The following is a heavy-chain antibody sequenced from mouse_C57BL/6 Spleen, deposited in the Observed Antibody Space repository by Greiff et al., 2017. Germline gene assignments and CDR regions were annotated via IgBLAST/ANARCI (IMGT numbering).Heavy chain of an antibody. Sequence: QVQLQQSGAELVRPGTSVKVSCKASGYAFTNYLIEWVKQRPGQGLEWIGVINPGSGGTNYNEKFKGKATLTADKSSSTAYMQLSSLTSEDSAVYFCARNGELGSFDYWGQGTTLTVSS. J-gene: IGHJ2*01. CDR1: GYAFTNYL. V-gene: IGHV1-54*01. CDR3: ARNGELGSFDY. CDR2: INPGSGGT. D-gene: IGHD4-1*01.